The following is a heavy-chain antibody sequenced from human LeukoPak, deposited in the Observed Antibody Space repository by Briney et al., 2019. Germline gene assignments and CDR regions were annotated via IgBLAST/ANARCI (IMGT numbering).Heavy chain of an antibody. V-gene: IGHV3-23*01. J-gene: IGHJ4*02. CDR2: ISGSGGST. CDR3: AKDHGYSGYEHLDY. Sequence: GGSLRLSCAASGFTFSSYAMSWVRQAPGKGLESVSAISGSGGSTYYADSVKGRFTIPRDNSKNTLYLQMNSLRAEDTAVYYCAKDHGYSGYEHLDYWGQGTLVTVSS. CDR1: GFTFSSYA. D-gene: IGHD5-12*01.